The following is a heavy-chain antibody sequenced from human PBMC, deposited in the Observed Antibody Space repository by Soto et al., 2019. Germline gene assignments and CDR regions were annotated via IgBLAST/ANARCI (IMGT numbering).Heavy chain of an antibody. J-gene: IGHJ4*02. CDR1: GFTFSSYS. CDR3: ARDPNDYVWALDY. CDR2: ISSTGSNK. Sequence: GGSLRLSCAASGFTFSSYSIHWVRHAPGKGLEWVAVISSTGSNKYFADSVKGRFTVSRDTSKNTAYLQMNSLRAEDTAVYYCARDPNDYVWALDYWGQGTLVTVST. V-gene: IGHV3-30-3*01. D-gene: IGHD3-16*01.